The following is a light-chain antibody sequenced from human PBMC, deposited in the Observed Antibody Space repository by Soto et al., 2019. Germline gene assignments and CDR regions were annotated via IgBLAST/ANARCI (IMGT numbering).Light chain of an antibody. J-gene: IGLJ7*01. Sequence: QSALTQPPSLSGTPGQRVTISCSGSSSNIAGDTVHWYQRLPGTAHKLLIYINDQRPSGVPGRFSASTSGTSASLAISGLQSDDEADYYCATWDDDLNAAVFGGGTQLTVL. CDR1: SSNIAGDT. V-gene: IGLV1-44*01. CDR3: ATWDDDLNAAV. CDR2: IND.